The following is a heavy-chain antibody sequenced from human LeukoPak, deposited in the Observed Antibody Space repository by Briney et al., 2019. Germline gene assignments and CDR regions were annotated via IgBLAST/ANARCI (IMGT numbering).Heavy chain of an antibody. CDR2: IIPIFGTA. Sequence: GSSVKVSCKASGGTFSSYAISWVRQAPGQGLEWMGGIIPIFGTANYAQKFQGRVTITADESTSTAYMELSSLRSEDTAVYYCARGIAVAGTVHFEYFQHWGQGTLVTVSS. CDR3: ARGIAVAGTVHFEYFQH. J-gene: IGHJ1*01. D-gene: IGHD6-19*01. CDR1: GGTFSSYA. V-gene: IGHV1-69*01.